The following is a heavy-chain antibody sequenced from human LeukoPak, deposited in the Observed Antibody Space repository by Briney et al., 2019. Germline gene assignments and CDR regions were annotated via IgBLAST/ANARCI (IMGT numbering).Heavy chain of an antibody. CDR2: ISAYNGNT. V-gene: IGHV1-18*01. CDR3: AREKWEDSSGYYLVY. CDR1: GYTFTSYG. J-gene: IGHJ4*02. D-gene: IGHD3-22*01. Sequence: GASVKVSCKASGYTFTSYGIRWVRQAPGQGLEWMGWISAYNGNTKYAQKLQGRVTMTTDTSTSAAYMELRSLRSDDTAVYYCAREKWEDSSGYYLVYWGQGTLVTVSS.